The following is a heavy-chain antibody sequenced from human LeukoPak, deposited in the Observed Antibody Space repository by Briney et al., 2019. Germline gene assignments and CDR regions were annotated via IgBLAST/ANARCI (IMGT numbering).Heavy chain of an antibody. D-gene: IGHD3-10*01. CDR1: GGSISSYY. CDR2: IYYSGST. CDR3: ARSDYHNSGSHTVFDAFDI. Sequence: KPSETLSLTCTVSGGSISSYYWSWIRQPPGKGLEWIGYIYYSGSTNYNPSLKSQVTISVDKSKNQFSLKLSFVTAADTAMYYCARSDYHNSGSHTVFDAFDIWGQGTRVTVSS. V-gene: IGHV4-59*01. J-gene: IGHJ3*02.